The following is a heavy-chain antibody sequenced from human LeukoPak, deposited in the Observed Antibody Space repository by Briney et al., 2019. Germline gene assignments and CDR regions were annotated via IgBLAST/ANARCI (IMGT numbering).Heavy chain of an antibody. V-gene: IGHV3-21*04. J-gene: IGHJ4*02. CDR3: ARDSGWLRYHD. CDR1: GFTFSSYS. CDR2: ISSSSSYI. D-gene: IGHD5-12*01. Sequence: GGSLRLSCAASGFTFSSYSMNWVRQAPGKGLEWVSSISSSSSYIYYADSVKGRFTISRDNAKNSLYLQMDSLRAEDTALYYCARDSGWLRYHDWGQGALVAVPS.